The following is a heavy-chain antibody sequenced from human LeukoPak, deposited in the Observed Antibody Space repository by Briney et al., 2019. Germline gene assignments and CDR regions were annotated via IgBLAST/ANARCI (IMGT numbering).Heavy chain of an antibody. D-gene: IGHD3-9*01. CDR2: ISYDGSNK. CDR3: ARDLVYRVYYDILTGYLFDY. V-gene: IGHV3-30-3*01. J-gene: IGHJ4*02. CDR1: GFTFSSYA. Sequence: HTGGSLRLSCAASGFTFSSYAMHWVRQAPGKGLEWVAVISYDGSNKYYADSVKGRFTISRDNSKNTLYLQTNSLRAEDTAVYYCARDLVYRVYYDILTGYLFDYWGQGTLVTVSS.